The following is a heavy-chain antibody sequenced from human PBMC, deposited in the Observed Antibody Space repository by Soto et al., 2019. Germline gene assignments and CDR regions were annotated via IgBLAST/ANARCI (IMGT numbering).Heavy chain of an antibody. J-gene: IGHJ6*02. CDR1: GFTFSSSA. CDR2: ITASSGST. V-gene: IGHV3-23*01. Sequence: EVQLLESGGGLVQPGGSLRLSCAASGFTFSSSAMRWVRQAPGKGLEWVSTITASSGSTHYADSVKGRFTISRDNSKNTLYLQMNSLTAEDTAVYYCANRGKIHGVGLDVWGQGTTVIVSS. CDR3: ANRGKIHGVGLDV. D-gene: IGHD3-3*01.